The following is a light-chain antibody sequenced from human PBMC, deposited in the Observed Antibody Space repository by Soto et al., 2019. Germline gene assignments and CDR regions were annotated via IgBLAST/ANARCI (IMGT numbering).Light chain of an antibody. V-gene: IGKV1-5*03. Sequence: DIQMTQSPSTLSASVGDRVTITCRASQSISSWLAWYQQKPGKAPKVLIYKASSLESGVPSRFSGSVSGKEFTLTVSSLQPDDLANYYCQQYYSYWTFGQGTKVEVE. CDR1: QSISSW. CDR2: KAS. J-gene: IGKJ1*01. CDR3: QQYYSYWT.